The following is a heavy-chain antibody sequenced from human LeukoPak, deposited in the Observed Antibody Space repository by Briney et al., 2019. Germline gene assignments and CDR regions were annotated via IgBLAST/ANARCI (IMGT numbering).Heavy chain of an antibody. J-gene: IGHJ4*02. Sequence: ASVKVSCKASGGTFSSYAISWVRQAPGQGLEWMGGIIPIFGTANYAQKFQGRVTITADESTSTAYMELSSLRSEDTAVYYCASETPGIAVAGTYWGQGTLVTVSS. D-gene: IGHD6-19*01. CDR2: IIPIFGTA. CDR1: GGTFSSYA. CDR3: ASETPGIAVAGTY. V-gene: IGHV1-69*01.